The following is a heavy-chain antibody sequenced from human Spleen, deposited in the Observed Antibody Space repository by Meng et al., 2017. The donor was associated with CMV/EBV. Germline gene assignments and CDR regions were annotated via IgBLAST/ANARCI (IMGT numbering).Heavy chain of an antibody. Sequence: SVKVSCKASGGTFSSYAISWVRQAPGQGLEWMGGIIPIFGTANYAQKFQGRVTITTDESTSTAYMELSSLRSEDTAVYYCASPARYCSSTSCYEAPMDVWGQGTTVTVS. CDR2: IIPIFGTA. V-gene: IGHV1-69*05. CDR3: ASPARYCSSTSCYEAPMDV. J-gene: IGHJ6*02. D-gene: IGHD2-2*01. CDR1: GGTFSSYA.